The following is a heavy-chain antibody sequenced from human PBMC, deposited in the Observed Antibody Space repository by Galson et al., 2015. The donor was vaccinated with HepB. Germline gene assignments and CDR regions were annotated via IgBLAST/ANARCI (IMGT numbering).Heavy chain of an antibody. CDR2: ISYDGSNK. CDR3: AKDSNWNLGY. J-gene: IGHJ4*02. CDR1: GFTFSSYG. Sequence: SLRLSCAASGFTFSSYGMHWVRQAPGKGLEWVAVISYDGSNKYYADSVKGRFTISRDNSKNTLYLQMNSLRAEDTAVYYCAKDSNWNLGYWGQGTLVTVSS. D-gene: IGHD1-20*01. V-gene: IGHV3-30*18.